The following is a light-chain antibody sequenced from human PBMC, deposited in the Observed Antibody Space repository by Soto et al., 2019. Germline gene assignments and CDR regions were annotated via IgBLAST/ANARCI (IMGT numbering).Light chain of an antibody. J-gene: IGKJ5*01. CDR2: TAS. CDR3: QQDISFPIT. CDR1: QDISSR. V-gene: IGKV1D-12*01. Sequence: DIQMTQSPSSVSASVGDRVIITCRASQDISSRLAWYQQKPGKAPKLLIYTASSLQSGVPSRLSGSGSGTDFTLTISSLQHEDFATYSCQQDISFPITLGQGTRLEIK.